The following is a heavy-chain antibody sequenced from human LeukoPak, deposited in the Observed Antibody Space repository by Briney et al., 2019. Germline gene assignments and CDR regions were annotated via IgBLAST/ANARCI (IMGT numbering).Heavy chain of an antibody. J-gene: IGHJ4*02. CDR3: ARHSFGDYEFWFDY. V-gene: IGHV3-48*03. Sequence: GGSLRLSCAASGFTFNNYEMNWVRQAPGKGLEWVSYISSSGSTIYYAASVKGRFTISRDNAKNSLSLQMNSLRAEDTAVYYCARHSFGDYEFWFDYWGQGTLVTVSS. CDR2: ISSSGSTI. D-gene: IGHD4-17*01. CDR1: GFTFNNYE.